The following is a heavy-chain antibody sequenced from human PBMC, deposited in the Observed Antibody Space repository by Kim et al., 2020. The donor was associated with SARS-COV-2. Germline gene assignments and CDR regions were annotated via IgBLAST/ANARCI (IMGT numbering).Heavy chain of an antibody. CDR1: GGSISSGGYY. Sequence: SETLSLTCTVSGGSISSGGYYWSWIRQHPGKGLEWIGYIYYSGSTYYNPSLKSRVTISVDTSKNQFSLKLSSVTAADTAVYSGVHPPQPFSPSSPVRIPRRIRAAWPLAASHRTSFDY. CDR3: VHPPQPFSPSSPVRIPRRIRAAWPLAASHRTSFDY. CDR2: IYYSGST. D-gene: IGHD6-25*01. J-gene: IGHJ4*01. V-gene: IGHV4-31*03.